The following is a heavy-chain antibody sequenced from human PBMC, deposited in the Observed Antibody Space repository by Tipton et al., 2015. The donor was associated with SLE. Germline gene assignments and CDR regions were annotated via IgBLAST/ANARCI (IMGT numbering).Heavy chain of an antibody. CDR2: VYYSGGT. D-gene: IGHD2-2*01. J-gene: IGHJ5*02. CDR3: ARSLKIVVLPDWFDP. CDR1: GGSISSHS. Sequence: TLSLTCAVYGGSISSHSWSWIRQPPGKGLEWIGYVYYSGGTNYSPSLRSRVSISVDKSKNQFSLKLSSVTAADTAVYYCARSLKIVVLPDWFDPWGQGTLVTVSS. V-gene: IGHV4-59*11.